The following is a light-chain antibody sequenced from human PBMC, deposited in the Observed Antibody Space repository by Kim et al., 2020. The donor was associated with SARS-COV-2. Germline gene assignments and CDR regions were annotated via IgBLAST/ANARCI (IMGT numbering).Light chain of an antibody. CDR3: QAWDSSTVV. J-gene: IGLJ2*01. V-gene: IGLV3-1*01. CDR1: KLGDTY. Sequence: SYELTQPPSVSVSPGQTASITCSGDKLGDTYACWYQQKPGQSPVLVIHQDSKRPSGIPERFSGSNSGNTATLTISGTQAMDEADYYCQAWDSSTVVFGGGTQLTVL. CDR2: QDS.